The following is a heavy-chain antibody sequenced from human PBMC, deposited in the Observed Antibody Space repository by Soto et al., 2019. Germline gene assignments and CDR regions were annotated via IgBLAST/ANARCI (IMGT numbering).Heavy chain of an antibody. V-gene: IGHV1-18*01. D-gene: IGHD3-3*01. Sequence: ASVKVSCKASGYTFTSYGISWVRQAPGQGLEWMGWISAYNGNTNYAQKLQGRVTMTTDTSTSTAYMELRSLRSDDTAVYYCARERSIFRVLIGFDYWGQGTPVTVSS. CDR2: ISAYNGNT. J-gene: IGHJ4*02. CDR1: GYTFTSYG. CDR3: ARERSIFRVLIGFDY.